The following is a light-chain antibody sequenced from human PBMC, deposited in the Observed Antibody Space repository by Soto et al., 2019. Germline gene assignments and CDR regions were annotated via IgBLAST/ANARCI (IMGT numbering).Light chain of an antibody. V-gene: IGLV2-8*01. J-gene: IGLJ1*01. Sequence: QSVLTQPPSASGSPGPSLTISCTGTRNDIGASEFVSWYQHHPGKAPKLIIYEVVQRPSGVPHRFSGSKSGNPASLTVSGLQAADEADYYCKSYAGSNTDVFGTGTKVTVL. CDR3: KSYAGSNTDV. CDR1: RNDIGASEF. CDR2: EVV.